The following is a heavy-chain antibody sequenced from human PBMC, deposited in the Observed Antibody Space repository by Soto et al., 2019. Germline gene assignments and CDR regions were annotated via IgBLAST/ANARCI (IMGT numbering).Heavy chain of an antibody. CDR2: IYHSGTA. Sequence: QVQLQESGPGLVKSSGTLSLTCAVSGDSISSSNWWSWVRQPPGKGLEWIGEIYHSGTANYNPSLKSRVTISVDKSKKSFSLKVTSVTAADTAIYYCARIPERLGGGRLDPWGQGTLVTVSS. V-gene: IGHV4-4*02. J-gene: IGHJ5*02. CDR3: ARIPERLGGGRLDP. D-gene: IGHD3-16*01. CDR1: GDSISSSNW.